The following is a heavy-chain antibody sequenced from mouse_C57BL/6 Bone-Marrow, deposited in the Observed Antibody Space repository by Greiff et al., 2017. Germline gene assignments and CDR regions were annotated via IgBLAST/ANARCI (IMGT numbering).Heavy chain of an antibody. Sequence: VQLQQSGAELARPGASVKLSCKASGYTFTSYGISWVKQRTGQGLEWIGEIYPRSGNTYYNEKFKGKATLTADKSYSTAYMELRSLTSEDSAVYFCARSGGWLLRDVDYWGQGTTLTVSS. J-gene: IGHJ2*01. CDR2: IYPRSGNT. D-gene: IGHD2-3*01. CDR3: ARSGGWLLRDVDY. CDR1: GYTFTSYG. V-gene: IGHV1-81*01.